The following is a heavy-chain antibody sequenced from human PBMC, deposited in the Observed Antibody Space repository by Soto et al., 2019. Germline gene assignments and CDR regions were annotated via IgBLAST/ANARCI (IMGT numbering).Heavy chain of an antibody. D-gene: IGHD4-17*01. CDR3: ARETYGDYVGYFDP. CDR2: LYYGRSA. J-gene: IGHJ5*02. CDR1: GDSISTYY. Sequence: DPLSRTRLISGDSISTYYCICIRQPPGKGLESIGYLYYGRSANYNPSLKSRVTLSVDTSTNQCSLTLSSMTAADTAVYYCARETYGDYVGYFDPWGQGIQVT. V-gene: IGHV4-59*01.